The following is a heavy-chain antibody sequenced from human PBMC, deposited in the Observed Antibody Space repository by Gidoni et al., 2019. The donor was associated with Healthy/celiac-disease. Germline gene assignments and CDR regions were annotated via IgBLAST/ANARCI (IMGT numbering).Heavy chain of an antibody. CDR2: IIPIFGTA. D-gene: IGHD3-16*02. J-gene: IGHJ3*02. CDR1: GGTFSSYA. CDR3: ARGRLHLGELSSRGVAFDI. Sequence: QVQLVQSGAEVKKPGSSVKVSCKASGGTFSSYAISWVRQAPGQGLEWMGGIIPIFGTANYAQKFQGRVTITADKSTSTAYMELSSLRSEDTAVYYCARGRLHLGELSSRGVAFDIWGQGTMVTVSS. V-gene: IGHV1-69*06.